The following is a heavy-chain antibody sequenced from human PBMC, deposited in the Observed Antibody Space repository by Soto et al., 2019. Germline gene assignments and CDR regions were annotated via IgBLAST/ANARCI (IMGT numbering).Heavy chain of an antibody. CDR2: INHSGST. CDR3: ARTNRVGESGFLEWLLYDAWFDP. CDR1: GGSFSGYY. J-gene: IGHJ5*02. V-gene: IGHV4-34*01. Sequence: PSETLSLTCAVYGGSFSGYYWSWIRQPPGKGLEWIGEINHSGSTNYNPSLKSRVTISVDTSKNQFSLKLSSVTAADTAVYYCARTNRVGESGFLEWLLYDAWFDPWGRGTLVTVSS. D-gene: IGHD3-3*01.